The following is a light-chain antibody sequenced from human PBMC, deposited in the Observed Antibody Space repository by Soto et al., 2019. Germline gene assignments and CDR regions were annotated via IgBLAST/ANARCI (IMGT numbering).Light chain of an antibody. CDR2: KAS. J-gene: IGKJ1*01. CDR1: QSINTW. V-gene: IGKV1-5*03. CDR3: QQYQTYSQ. Sequence: DIQMTQSPSTLSASVGDRVTITCRASQSINTWLAWYQLKQGRAPKLLIYKASTLESGVPSRFSGSGSGTEFTLTISSLQPDDFATYYCQQYQTYSQFGQGTKVDIK.